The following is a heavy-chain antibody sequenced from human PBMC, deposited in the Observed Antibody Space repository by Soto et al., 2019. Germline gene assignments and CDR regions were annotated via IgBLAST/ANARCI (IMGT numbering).Heavy chain of an antibody. CDR3: ARASLGDFWSGGQVSYYYAMDI. CDR1: GYSFTGYY. J-gene: IGHJ6*02. V-gene: IGHV1-2*02. Sequence: QVQLVPSGAEVKKRGASVKVSCKASGYSFTGYYMPWVRQAPGQGIEWMGGINPDSGDTNYAQKFQGRGTMTRDTSISTAYMELSTLTSDDTTVYYYARASLGDFWSGGQVSYYYAMDIWGRGTTVTVSS. CDR2: INPDSGDT. D-gene: IGHD3-3*01.